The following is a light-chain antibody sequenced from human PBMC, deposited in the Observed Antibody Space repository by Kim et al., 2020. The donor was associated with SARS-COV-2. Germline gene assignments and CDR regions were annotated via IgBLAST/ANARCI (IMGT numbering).Light chain of an antibody. CDR2: DAS. J-gene: IGKJ2*01. CDR1: QSISTD. V-gene: IGKV3-11*01. Sequence: EIVLTQSPATLSLSPGERATLSCRASQSISTDLAWYQQKPGQAPRLLIFDASNRGTGIPARFSGSGSGTDFTLTISSLEPEDFAVYYCQQRFTWSTFGQGTKLEI. CDR3: QQRFTWST.